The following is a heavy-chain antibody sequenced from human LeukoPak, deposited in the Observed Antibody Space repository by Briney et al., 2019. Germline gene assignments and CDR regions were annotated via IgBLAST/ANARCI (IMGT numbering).Heavy chain of an antibody. D-gene: IGHD3-22*01. V-gene: IGHV3-23*01. CDR2: ISGSGGST. CDR1: GFTFSSYA. J-gene: IGHJ4*02. Sequence: PGGSLRLSCAASGFTFSSYAMSWVRQAPGKGREWVSAISGSGGSTYYADSVKGRFTISRDNSKNTLYLQMNSLRAEDTAVYYCAKGEYYYDSSGYYNEFDYWGQGTLVTVSS. CDR3: AKGEYYYDSSGYYNEFDY.